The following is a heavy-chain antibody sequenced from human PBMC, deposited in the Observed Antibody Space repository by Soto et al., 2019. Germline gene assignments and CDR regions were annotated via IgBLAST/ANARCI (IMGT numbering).Heavy chain of an antibody. V-gene: IGHV1-69*06. Sequence: QVQLVQSWAEVKKPGSSVKFSCKASGGTISSYAINWVRQAPGQGLEWMGALIPFFDTPKFAQQFQGRVTITADKSTNTAYMELSSLRSEDTAIYYCARGLADDYWSPGTLVTVPS. J-gene: IGHJ4*02. CDR2: LIPFFDTP. CDR3: ARGLADDY. CDR1: GGTISSYA.